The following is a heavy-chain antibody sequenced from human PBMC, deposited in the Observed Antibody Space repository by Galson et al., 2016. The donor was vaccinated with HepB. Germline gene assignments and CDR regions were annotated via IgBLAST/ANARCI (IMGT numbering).Heavy chain of an antibody. CDR3: TRERWGSTIPDY. V-gene: IGHV4-38-2*02. CDR1: DFSINAGYH. D-gene: IGHD3-16*01. CDR2: ISHSGIT. J-gene: IGHJ4*02. Sequence: ETLSLTCNVSDFSINAGYHWGWIRQPPGKGLEWIGTISHSGITYYNPSLKSRVTISLDTSKNQFSLNLNSATAGDTAVYSCTRERWGSTIPDYWGQGTLVTVSS.